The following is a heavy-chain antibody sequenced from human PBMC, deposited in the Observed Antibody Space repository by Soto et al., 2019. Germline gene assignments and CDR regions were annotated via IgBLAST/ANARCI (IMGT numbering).Heavy chain of an antibody. CDR2: IYSGGST. Sequence: GGSLRLSCAASGFTVSSNYMSWVRQAPGKGLEWVSVIYSGGSTYYVDSVKGRFTISRHNSKNTLYLQMNSLRAEDTAVYYCARAGYCSGGSCPGAFDIWGQGTMVTVSS. CDR1: GFTVSSNY. J-gene: IGHJ3*02. D-gene: IGHD2-15*01. V-gene: IGHV3-53*04. CDR3: ARAGYCSGGSCPGAFDI.